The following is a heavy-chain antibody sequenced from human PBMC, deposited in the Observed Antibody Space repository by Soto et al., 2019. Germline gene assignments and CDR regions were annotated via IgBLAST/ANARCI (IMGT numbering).Heavy chain of an antibody. D-gene: IGHD3-3*01. V-gene: IGHV3-7*01. CDR3: AREYYDFWSGYYTGYFDY. Sequence: GGSLRLSCAASGFTFSSYAMSWVRQAPGKGLEWVANIKQDGSEKYYVDSVKGRFTISRDNAKNSLYLQMNSLRAEDTAVYYCAREYYDFWSGYYTGYFDYWGQGTLVTVAS. J-gene: IGHJ4*02. CDR2: IKQDGSEK. CDR1: GFTFSSYA.